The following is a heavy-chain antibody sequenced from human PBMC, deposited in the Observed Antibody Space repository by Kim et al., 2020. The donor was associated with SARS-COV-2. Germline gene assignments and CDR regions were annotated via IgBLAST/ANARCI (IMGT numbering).Heavy chain of an antibody. CDR2: T. V-gene: IGHV3-53*01. J-gene: IGHJ5*02. Sequence: TYYADSVKGRFTISRDNSKNTLFLQMSRLRADDTAIYYCARTSSTFKFPTWGQGTLVTVSS. D-gene: IGHD6-6*01. CDR3: ARTSSTFKFPT.